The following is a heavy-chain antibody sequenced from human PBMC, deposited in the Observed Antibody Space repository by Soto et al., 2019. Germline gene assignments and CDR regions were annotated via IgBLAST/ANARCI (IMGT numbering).Heavy chain of an antibody. CDR3: ARDRKVVPAAIPSPIYGMDV. V-gene: IGHV1-69*13. CDR1: GGTFSSYA. D-gene: IGHD2-2*02. J-gene: IGHJ6*02. Sequence: SVKVSCKASGGTFSSYAISWVRQAPGQGLEWMGGIIPIFGTANYAQKFQGRVTITADESTSTAYMELSSLRSEDTAVYYCARDRKVVPAAIPSPIYGMDVWGQGTTVTVSS. CDR2: IIPIFGTA.